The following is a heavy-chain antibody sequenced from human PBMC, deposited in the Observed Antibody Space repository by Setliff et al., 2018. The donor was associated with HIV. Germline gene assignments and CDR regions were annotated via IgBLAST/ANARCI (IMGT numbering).Heavy chain of an antibody. Sequence: GGSLRLSCVASGFTFNNAWMNWVRQAPGKGLEWVSYISSSSSTIYYADSVKGRFTISRDNAKNSLYLQMNSLRAEDTAVYYCAYCSGGSCYSPFDYWGQGTLVTVSS. CDR3: AYCSGGSCYSPFDY. D-gene: IGHD2-15*01. V-gene: IGHV3-48*01. CDR1: GFTFNNAW. CDR2: ISSSSSTI. J-gene: IGHJ4*02.